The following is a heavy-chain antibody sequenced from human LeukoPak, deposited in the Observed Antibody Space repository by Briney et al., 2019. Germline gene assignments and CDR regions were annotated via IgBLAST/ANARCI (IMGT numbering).Heavy chain of an antibody. CDR2: ISGSSGRT. CDR3: AIHVSGDPDY. D-gene: IGHD4-17*01. Sequence: GGSLRLSCEASGSTFSSYCTSWVRQAPGKGLEWVSGISGSSGRTYYADSVKGRFTFSRDNSKNTLYLQMSSLRAEDTAVYYCAIHVSGDPDYWGQGTLVTVSS. CDR1: GSTFSSYC. V-gene: IGHV3-23*01. J-gene: IGHJ4*02.